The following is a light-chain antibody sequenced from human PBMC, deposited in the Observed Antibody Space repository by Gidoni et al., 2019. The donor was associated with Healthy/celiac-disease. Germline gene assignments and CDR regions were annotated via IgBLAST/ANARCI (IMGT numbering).Light chain of an antibody. V-gene: IGLV3-9*01. Sequence: SYELTQPLSVSVALGQTARITCGGNNIGSKNVHWYQQKPGQAPVLVIYRDSNRPPGIPERFSGSNSGNTATLTISRAQAGDEADYYCQVWDSSTVRVFGGGTKLTVL. J-gene: IGLJ2*01. CDR2: RDS. CDR1: NIGSKN. CDR3: QVWDSSTVRV.